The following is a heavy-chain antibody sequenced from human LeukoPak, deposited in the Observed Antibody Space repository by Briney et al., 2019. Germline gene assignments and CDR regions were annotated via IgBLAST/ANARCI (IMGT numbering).Heavy chain of an antibody. V-gene: IGHV3-23*01. CDR1: GFTFSSYA. Sequence: PGGSLRLSCAASGFTFSSYAMSWVRQAPGKGLEWVSAISGSGGSTYYADSVKGRFTISRDNSRNTLYLQMNSLRAEDTAVYYCAKWDSLEPYFDYWGQGTLVTVSS. CDR2: ISGSGGST. J-gene: IGHJ4*02. D-gene: IGHD1-1*01. CDR3: AKWDSLEPYFDY.